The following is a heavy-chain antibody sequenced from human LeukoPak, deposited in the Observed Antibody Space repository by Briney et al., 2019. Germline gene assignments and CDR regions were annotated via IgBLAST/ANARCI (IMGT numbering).Heavy chain of an antibody. CDR2: VSSSGDST. J-gene: IGHJ3*02. D-gene: IGHD3-22*01. CDR1: GFTFCSYV. CDR3: AKNYYDSSGYYPDAFDI. V-gene: IGHV3-23*01. Sequence: GGSLRLSCAASGFTFCSYVMSGVRQAPGKGLEWVSRVSSSGDSTYYADSVKGRFTVSRDNSKNTLYLQMNSLGAEDTGVYYCAKNYYDSSGYYPDAFDIWGQGTMVTVS.